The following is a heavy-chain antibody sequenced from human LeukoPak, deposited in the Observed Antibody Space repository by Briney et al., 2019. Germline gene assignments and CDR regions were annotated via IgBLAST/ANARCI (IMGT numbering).Heavy chain of an antibody. V-gene: IGHV3-21*01. CDR2: ISSSSTYI. Sequence: GGSLRLSCAASGFTFDSYGMNWVRQPPGKGLEWISSISSSSTYIYYADSVKGRFTISRDNAKNSLYLQMNSLRAEDTAVYYCARAYCSSTRCSYYFDSWGQGTLVTVSS. CDR3: ARAYCSSTRCSYYFDS. J-gene: IGHJ4*02. D-gene: IGHD2-2*01. CDR1: GFTFDSYG.